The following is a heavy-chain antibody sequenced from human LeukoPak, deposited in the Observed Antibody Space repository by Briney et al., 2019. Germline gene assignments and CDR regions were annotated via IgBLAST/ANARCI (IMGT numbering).Heavy chain of an antibody. J-gene: IGHJ5*02. V-gene: IGHV1-2*02. Sequence: ASVKVSCKASGSTFTGYYMHWVRQAPGQGLEWMGWINPNSGGTNYAQKFQGRVTMTRDTSISTAYMELSRLRSDDTAVYYCARDYHIAAAGKARFDPWGQGTLVTVSS. CDR3: ARDYHIAAAGKARFDP. CDR1: GSTFTGYY. CDR2: INPNSGGT. D-gene: IGHD6-13*01.